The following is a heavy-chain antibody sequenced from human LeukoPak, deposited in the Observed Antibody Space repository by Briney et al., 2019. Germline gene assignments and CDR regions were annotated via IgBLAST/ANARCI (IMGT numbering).Heavy chain of an antibody. CDR3: ASVYGSGSYLGY. CDR2: IYHSGST. J-gene: IGHJ4*02. D-gene: IGHD3-10*01. V-gene: IGHV4-30-2*01. CDR1: GGSISSGDYS. Sequence: SETLSLTCSVSGGSISSGDYSWSWIRQPPGKGLEWIGYIYHSGSTYYNPSLMSRVTISVDRSKNQFSLKLSSVTAADTAVYYCASVYGSGSYLGYWGPGTLVTVSS.